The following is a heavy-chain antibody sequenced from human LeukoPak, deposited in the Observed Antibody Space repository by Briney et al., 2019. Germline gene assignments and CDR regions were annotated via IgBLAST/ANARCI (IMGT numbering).Heavy chain of an antibody. J-gene: IGHJ6*02. CDR1: GFTFISFA. V-gene: IGHV3-73*01. D-gene: IGHD1-26*01. CDR2: IRTKANSYAN. CDR3: TSSGSYFFYNYGMEV. Sequence: GGSMRLARAASGFTFISFAMCWVRQASGKWLEWVGRIRTKANSYANAYAASVKGWFTIPRDDPKNSACLQMNIRKPQDTAVHCCTSSGSYFFYNYGMEVWGQGTPVTVSS.